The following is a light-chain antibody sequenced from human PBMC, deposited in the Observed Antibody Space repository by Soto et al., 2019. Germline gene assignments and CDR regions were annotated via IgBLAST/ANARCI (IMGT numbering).Light chain of an antibody. Sequence: QSVLTQPPSVSATPGQRVTISCSGSSSNIGNNSVSWYQQFPGTAPKLVIYDNHKRPSGIPDRFSGSKSGTSATLGITGLQTEDEADYYCAAWDDSLNGVVFGGGTKLTVL. V-gene: IGLV1-51*01. CDR1: SSNIGNNS. CDR2: DNH. CDR3: AAWDDSLNGVV. J-gene: IGLJ2*01.